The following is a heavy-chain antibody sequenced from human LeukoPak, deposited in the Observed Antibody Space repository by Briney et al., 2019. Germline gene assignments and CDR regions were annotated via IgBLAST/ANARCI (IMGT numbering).Heavy chain of an antibody. CDR2: INPNSGGT. CDR1: GYTFTGYY. D-gene: IGHD1-7*01. Sequence: ASVKVSCKASGYTFTGYYMNWVRQAPGQGLEWMGWINPNSGGTNYAQKFQGRVTVTRDTSINTAYMELSRLRSDDTAVYYCARTNWNYVLSDYWGQGTLVTVSS. CDR3: ARTNWNYVLSDY. V-gene: IGHV1-2*02. J-gene: IGHJ4*02.